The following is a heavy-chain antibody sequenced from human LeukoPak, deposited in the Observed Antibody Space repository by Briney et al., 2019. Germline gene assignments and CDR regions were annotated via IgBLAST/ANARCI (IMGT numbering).Heavy chain of an antibody. CDR2: IYPGDSDT. CDR1: GYSFTNYW. D-gene: IGHD3-22*01. Sequence: GESLKISCKGSGYSFTNYWIGWVRQMPGKGLEWMGIIYPGDSDTRYSPSFQGQVTISADKSITTAYLQWSSLKASDTAMYYRARANSSGYYHIDYWGQGTLVTVSS. V-gene: IGHV5-51*01. J-gene: IGHJ4*02. CDR3: ARANSSGYYHIDY.